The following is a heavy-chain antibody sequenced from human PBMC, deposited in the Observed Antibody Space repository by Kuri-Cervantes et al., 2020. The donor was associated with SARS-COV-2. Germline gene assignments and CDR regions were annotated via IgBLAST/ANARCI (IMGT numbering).Heavy chain of an antibody. CDR2: ISGSGGST. Sequence: GESLKISCAASGFTFSSYAMSWVRQAPGKGLEWVSAISGSGGSTYYADSVKGRFTISRDNSENTLYLQMNSLRAEDTAVHYCAKDASPIDPMFDYWGQGTLVTVSS. D-gene: IGHD3-9*01. CDR1: GFTFSSYA. CDR3: AKDASPIDPMFDY. V-gene: IGHV3-23*01. J-gene: IGHJ4*02.